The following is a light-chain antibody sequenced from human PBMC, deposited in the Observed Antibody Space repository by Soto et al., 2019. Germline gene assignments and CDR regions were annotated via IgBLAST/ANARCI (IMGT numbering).Light chain of an antibody. CDR1: RDISSS. J-gene: IGKJ2*01. CDR3: QKYNSAPNT. Sequence: DVQMTQSPSSLSASVGDRVTITCRASRDISSSLAWYQQKPGKVPKLLIYAASTLHAGVQSRFSGSGSGTFFTLTINSLQPEDVSTYYCQKYNSAPNTLGRGTRLEIK. V-gene: IGKV1-27*01. CDR2: AAS.